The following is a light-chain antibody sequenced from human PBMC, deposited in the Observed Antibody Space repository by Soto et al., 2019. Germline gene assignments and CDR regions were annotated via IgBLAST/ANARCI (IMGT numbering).Light chain of an antibody. J-gene: IGKJ3*01. V-gene: IGKV3-20*01. CDR1: ESVTSSC. Sequence: GARATLSCTASESVTSSCLSWYQRKPGQAPSLLIQTTSTRATDIPDRFSGSGSGRDFTLTIIRLQPEDYAVYYCQQCGGSPLFSFGPGTKVDIK. CDR2: TTS. CDR3: QQCGGSPLFS.